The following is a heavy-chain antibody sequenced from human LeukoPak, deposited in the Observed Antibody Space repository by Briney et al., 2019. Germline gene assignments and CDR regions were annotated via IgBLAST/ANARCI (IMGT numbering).Heavy chain of an antibody. CDR3: ASPLYSSSLVPEY. V-gene: IGHV3-30*03. J-gene: IGHJ4*02. CDR1: GFTFSNYG. CDR2: ISYDGSNK. Sequence: GRSLRLSCVASGFTFSNYGMHWVRQAPGKGLEWVAVISYDGSNKCYADSVKGRFTISRDNSKNTLYLQMNSLRAEDTAVYYCASPLYSSSLVPEYWGQGTLVTVSS. D-gene: IGHD6-13*01.